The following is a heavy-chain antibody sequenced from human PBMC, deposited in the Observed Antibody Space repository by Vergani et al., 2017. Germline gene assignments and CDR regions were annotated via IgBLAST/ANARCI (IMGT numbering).Heavy chain of an antibody. CDR1: GYTFTSYA. D-gene: IGHD3-10*01. V-gene: IGHV1-3*01. J-gene: IGHJ6*02. CDR3: ARDTRYYYGSGSYSVPYYYYGMDV. Sequence: QVQLVQSGAEVKKPGASVKVSCKASGYTFTSYAMHWVRQAPGQRLEWMGWINAGNGNTKYSQKFQGRVTITRDTSASTAYMELSSLRSEDTAVYYCARDTRYYYGSGSYSVPYYYYGMDVWGQGP. CDR2: INAGNGNT.